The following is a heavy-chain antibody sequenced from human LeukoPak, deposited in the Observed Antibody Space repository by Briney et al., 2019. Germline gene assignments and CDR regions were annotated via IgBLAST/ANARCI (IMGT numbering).Heavy chain of an antibody. D-gene: IGHD6-13*01. CDR1: GYTFTSYY. J-gene: IGHJ1*01. CDR3: AREFVAAAGEYFQH. V-gene: IGHV1-2*02. Sequence: ASVKVSCKASGYTFTSYYMHWVRQAPGQGLEWMGWINPNSGGTNYAQKFQGRVTMTRDTSISTAYMELSRLRSDDTAVYYCAREFVAAAGEYFQHWGQGTLVTVSS. CDR2: INPNSGGT.